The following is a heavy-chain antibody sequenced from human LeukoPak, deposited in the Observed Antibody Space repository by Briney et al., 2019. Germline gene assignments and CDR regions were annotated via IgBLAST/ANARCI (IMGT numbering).Heavy chain of an antibody. J-gene: IGHJ4*02. CDR2: ISVYNGNT. D-gene: IGHD3-16*01. CDR1: GYTFSSYG. CDR3: ARDAYTPGADY. Sequence: DSVKVSCKASGYTFSSYGISWVRQAPGQGLEWMGWISVYNGNTNNIQKLQGRVTMTRDTSMNTAYMELRSLRSDDTAVYYCARDAYTPGADYWGQGTLVTVSS. V-gene: IGHV1-18*01.